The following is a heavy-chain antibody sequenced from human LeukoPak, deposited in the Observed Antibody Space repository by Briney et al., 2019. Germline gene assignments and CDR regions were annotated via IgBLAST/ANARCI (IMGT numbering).Heavy chain of an antibody. CDR1: GGSISSGDYY. CDR2: IYYSGST. D-gene: IGHD2-15*01. Sequence: SQTLSLTCTVSGGSISSGDYYWSWIRQPPGKGLEWIGYIYYSGSTNYNPSLKSRVTISVDTSKNQFSLKLSSVTAADTAVYYCARRYCSGGSFSSFDYWGQGTLVTVSS. V-gene: IGHV4-30-4*01. J-gene: IGHJ4*02. CDR3: ARRYCSGGSFSSFDY.